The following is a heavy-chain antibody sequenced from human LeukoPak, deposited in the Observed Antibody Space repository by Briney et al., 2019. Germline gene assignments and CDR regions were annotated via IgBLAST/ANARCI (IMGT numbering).Heavy chain of an antibody. D-gene: IGHD2-21*01. CDR1: GYTFTNYY. CDR3: AKEGASYCGGDCLGPLADY. V-gene: IGHV1-46*04. J-gene: IGHJ4*02. CDR2: INPSGGGT. Sequence: ASVKVSCKASGYTFTNYYMHWVRQAPGQGLEWMGIINPSGGGTTYADSVKGRFTISRDNSKNTLYLQMNSLRAEDTAVYYCAKEGASYCGGDCLGPLADYWGQGTLVTVSS.